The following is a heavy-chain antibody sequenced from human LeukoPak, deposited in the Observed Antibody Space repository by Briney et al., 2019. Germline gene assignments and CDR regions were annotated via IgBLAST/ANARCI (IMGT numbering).Heavy chain of an antibody. Sequence: SVKVSCKASGGTFSSYAISWVRQAPGQGLEWMGRIIPFFGTANYAQKFQGRVTNTTDESTSPAYMELSSLRSEDTAVHFCAEEAIGYCSGGSCYPSSNRDSAFDYWGQGTLVTVSS. CDR3: AEEAIGYCSGGSCYPSSNRDSAFDY. D-gene: IGHD2-15*01. CDR1: GGTFSSYA. CDR2: IIPFFGTA. J-gene: IGHJ4*02. V-gene: IGHV1-69*05.